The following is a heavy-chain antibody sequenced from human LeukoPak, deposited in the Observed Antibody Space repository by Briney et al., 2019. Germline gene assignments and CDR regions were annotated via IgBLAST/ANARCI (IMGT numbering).Heavy chain of an antibody. CDR2: INNDGSTT. CDR3: AKGAEEGVVITSVYYYYMDV. CDR1: GFTFSNYW. J-gene: IGHJ6*03. Sequence: GGSLRLSCAASGFTFSNYWMHWVRQTPGKGLVWVSRINNDGSTTSYADSVKGRFTISRDNSKNTLYLQMNSLRAEDTAVYYCAKGAEEGVVITSVYYYYMDVWGKGTTVTISS. V-gene: IGHV3-74*01. D-gene: IGHD3-22*01.